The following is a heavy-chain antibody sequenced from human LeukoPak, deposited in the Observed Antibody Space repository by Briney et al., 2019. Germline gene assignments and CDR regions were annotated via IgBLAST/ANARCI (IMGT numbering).Heavy chain of an antibody. CDR1: GFTFSSYS. Sequence: PGGSLRLSCAASGFTFSSYSMNWVRQAPGKGLEWVSSISSSSSYIYYADSVKGRFTISRDNAKNTLYLQMNSLRVEDTAVYYCARDSYGSGGEVDYWGQGTLVTVSS. J-gene: IGHJ4*02. CDR2: ISSSSSYI. D-gene: IGHD2-15*01. V-gene: IGHV3-21*01. CDR3: ARDSYGSGGEVDY.